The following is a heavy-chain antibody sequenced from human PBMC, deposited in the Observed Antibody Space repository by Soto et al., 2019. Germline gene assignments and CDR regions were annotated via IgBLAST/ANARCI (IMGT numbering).Heavy chain of an antibody. CDR3: ARGYLWIHYYSYYYGMDV. V-gene: IGHV4-34*01. CDR1: GGSFSGYY. CDR2: INHSGGT. J-gene: IGHJ6*02. Sequence: PSETLSLTCAVYGGSFSGYYWNWIRQPPGKGLEWIGEINHSGGTNYNPSLKSRVTISVDTSKNQFSLKLSAVTAADTAVYCCARGYLWIHYYSYYYGMDVWGHGTTLTV. D-gene: IGHD2-21*01.